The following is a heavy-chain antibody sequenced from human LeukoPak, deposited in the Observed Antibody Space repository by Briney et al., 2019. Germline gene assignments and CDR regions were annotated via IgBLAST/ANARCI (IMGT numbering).Heavy chain of an antibody. CDR3: ARTDQSSAYRPIDY. Sequence: LSGGSLRLSCAASGFTFSSYWMTWVRQAPGKGLEWVANIKQDGSETDYVGSVKGRFTISRDNAKNSLSLQMRSLRAEDTAMYYCARTDQSSAYRPIDYWGQGTLVTVSS. V-gene: IGHV3-7*01. J-gene: IGHJ4*02. CDR2: IKQDGSET. D-gene: IGHD3-22*01. CDR1: GFTFSSYW.